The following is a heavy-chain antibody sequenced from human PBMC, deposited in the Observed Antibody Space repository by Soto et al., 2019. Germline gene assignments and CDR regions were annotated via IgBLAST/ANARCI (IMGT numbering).Heavy chain of an antibody. CDR1: GFTFRTYA. V-gene: IGHV3-23*05. J-gene: IGHJ4*02. D-gene: IGHD2-8*02. CDR3: TKRPMCTRDWWYFDX. Sequence: GGSLRLSCAASGFTFRTYAMYWVRQAPGKGLEWVQAIYDANSAYYADSVKGRFIISRDNSRNTLYLQMAGLRAEDTAIYYCTKRPMCTRDWWYFDXWGQGILVTVSX. CDR2: IYDANSA.